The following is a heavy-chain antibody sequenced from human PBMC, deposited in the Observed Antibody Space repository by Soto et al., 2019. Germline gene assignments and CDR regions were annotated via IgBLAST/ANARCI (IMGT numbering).Heavy chain of an antibody. CDR1: GDSISSSNFY. J-gene: IGHJ4*02. V-gene: IGHV4-39*02. Sequence: QLQLQESGPGLVKPSETLSLTCTASGDSISSSNFYWVWIRQPPGKGLEWIGTVSYTGVTYYNPSFKSRVTISVDTSKNQFSLKLNSVTVADTAVYYGAREGRGSTWYGGNYWGLGTLVTVSS. CDR3: AREGRGSTWYGGNY. D-gene: IGHD6-13*01. CDR2: VSYTGVT.